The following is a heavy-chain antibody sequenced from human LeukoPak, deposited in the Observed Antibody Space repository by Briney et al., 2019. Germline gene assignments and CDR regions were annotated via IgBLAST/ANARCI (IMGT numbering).Heavy chain of an antibody. Sequence: GGSLRLSCAASGFTFSRNAMSWVRQAPGKGLEWVSSISGSGDTTYYADSVKGRFTISRDNSKNTLYLQMNSLRAEDTAVYYCAKELLYYYGMDVWGQGTTVTVSS. J-gene: IGHJ6*02. CDR2: ISGSGDTT. CDR1: GFTFSRNA. V-gene: IGHV3-23*01. CDR3: AKELLYYYGMDV. D-gene: IGHD3-10*01.